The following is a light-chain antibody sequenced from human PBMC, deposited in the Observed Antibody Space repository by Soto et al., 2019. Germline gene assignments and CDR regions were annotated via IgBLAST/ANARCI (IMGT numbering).Light chain of an antibody. Sequence: QSVLTQPRSVSGSPGQSVTISCTGTSSYVGGYNYVSWYQQHPGKAPKFMIYDVSKRPSGVPDRFSGSKSGNTASLTISGLQAEDEADYYCCSYAGSYTYVFGTGTKVTVL. CDR2: DVS. J-gene: IGLJ1*01. V-gene: IGLV2-11*01. CDR1: SSYVGGYNY. CDR3: CSYAGSYTYV.